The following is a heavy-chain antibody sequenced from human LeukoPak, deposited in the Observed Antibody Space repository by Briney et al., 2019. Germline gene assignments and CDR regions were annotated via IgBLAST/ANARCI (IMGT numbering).Heavy chain of an antibody. Sequence: SETLSLTCTVSGGSISGSYWSWIRQPAGKGLEWIGRIYTSGSTNYNPSLKSRVTMSVDTSKNQFSLKLSSVTAADTAVYYCARGGHYDSSEPDDAFDIWGQGTMVTVSS. CDR1: GGSISGSY. D-gene: IGHD3-22*01. V-gene: IGHV4-4*07. J-gene: IGHJ3*02. CDR2: IYTSGST. CDR3: ARGGHYDSSEPDDAFDI.